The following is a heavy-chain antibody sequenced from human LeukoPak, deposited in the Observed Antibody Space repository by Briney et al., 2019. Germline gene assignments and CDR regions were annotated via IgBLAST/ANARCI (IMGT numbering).Heavy chain of an antibody. CDR1: GYSISSGYY. D-gene: IGHD3-3*01. Sequence: SETLSFTCTVSGYSISSGYYWGWIRQPPGKGLEWIGSIYHSGRTFYNPSLKSRVTISVDTSKNQFSLKLSSVTAADTAVYYCATLPYYDFWSGYQTDYWGQGTLVTVSS. V-gene: IGHV4-38-2*02. J-gene: IGHJ4*02. CDR2: IYHSGRT. CDR3: ATLPYYDFWSGYQTDY.